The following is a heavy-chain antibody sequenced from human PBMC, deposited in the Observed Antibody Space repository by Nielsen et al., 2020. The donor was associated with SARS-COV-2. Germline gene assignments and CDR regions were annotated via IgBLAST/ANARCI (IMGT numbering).Heavy chain of an antibody. CDR1: GGTFSSYT. CDR2: IIPILGIA. D-gene: IGHD2-15*01. CDR3: ARDSPRYCSGGSCYSVGYYYGMDV. Sequence: SVKVSCKASGGTFSSYTISWVRQAPGQGLEWMGRIIPILGIANYAQKFQGRVTITADKSTSTAYMELSSLRSEDTAVYYCARDSPRYCSGGSCYSVGYYYGMDVWGQGTTVTVSS. V-gene: IGHV1-69*04. J-gene: IGHJ6*02.